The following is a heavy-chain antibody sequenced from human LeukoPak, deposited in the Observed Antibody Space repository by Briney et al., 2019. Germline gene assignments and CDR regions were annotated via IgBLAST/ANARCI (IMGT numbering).Heavy chain of an antibody. CDR3: ARHIVVVLAAQDAFDI. CDR1: GGPIRDYY. CDR2: VYYTGST. Sequence: SETLSLTCTVSGGPIRDYYWSWVRQPPGKGLEWIGYVYYTGSTNYNPSLTSRLTISVDMSKNQFSLKLSSVTAADTAVYYCARHIVVVLAAQDAFDIWGQGTMVTVSS. J-gene: IGHJ3*02. D-gene: IGHD2-15*01. V-gene: IGHV4-59*08.